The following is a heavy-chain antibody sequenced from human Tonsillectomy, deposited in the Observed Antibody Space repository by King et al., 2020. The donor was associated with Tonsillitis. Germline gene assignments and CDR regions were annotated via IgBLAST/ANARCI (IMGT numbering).Heavy chain of an antibody. CDR2: ISYDGTNK. V-gene: IGHV3-30*01. J-gene: IGHJ4*02. CDR3: ARDMAAVADDFFYY. CDR1: GFTFSDHT. D-gene: IGHD6-19*01. Sequence: VQLVESGGGVVQPGRSLRLSCAASGFTFSDHTMHWVRQTPGKGLQWVAEISYDGTNKHYEDSVKGRFTISRDNSKNTVSLQIDSLRPEDTAVYYCARDMAAVADDFFYYWGQGILVTVSS.